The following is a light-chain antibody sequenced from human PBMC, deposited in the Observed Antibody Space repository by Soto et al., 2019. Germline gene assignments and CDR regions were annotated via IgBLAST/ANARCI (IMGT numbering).Light chain of an antibody. V-gene: IGLV2-8*01. J-gene: IGLJ1*01. CDR3: CSYGGSNIFYV. CDR2: EVT. CDR1: SSDVGGYDY. Sequence: QAVVTQPPSASGSPGQSVTISCTGTSSDVGGYDYVSWYQQHPGKAPRLMIYEVTKRPSGVPDRFSGSKSGNTASLTVSGLQAEDEADYYCCSYGGSNIFYVFGSGTKLTVL.